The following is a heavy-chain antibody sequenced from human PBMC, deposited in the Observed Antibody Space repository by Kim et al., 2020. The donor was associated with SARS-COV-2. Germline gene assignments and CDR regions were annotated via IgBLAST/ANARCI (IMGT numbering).Heavy chain of an antibody. J-gene: IGHJ4*02. CDR3: ARWTKTFDY. Sequence: GSTTHNLSLKSRVTISVDTSKNQFSLKLSSVTAADTAVYYCARWTKTFDYWGQGTLVTVSS. D-gene: IGHD2-8*01. CDR2: GST. V-gene: IGHV4-34*01.